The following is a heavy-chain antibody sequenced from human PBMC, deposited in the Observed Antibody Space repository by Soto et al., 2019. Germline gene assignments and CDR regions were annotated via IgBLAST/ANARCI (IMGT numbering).Heavy chain of an antibody. Sequence: GESLKISCKGSGYSFTSYWIGWVRQMPGKGLEWMGIIYPGDSDTRYSPSFQGQVTISADKSISTAYLQWSSLKASDTAMYYCARQPLAAAGGDYYYYGMDVWGQGTTVTVSS. CDR2: IYPGDSDT. D-gene: IGHD6-13*01. CDR1: GYSFTSYW. CDR3: ARQPLAAAGGDYYYYGMDV. V-gene: IGHV5-51*01. J-gene: IGHJ6*02.